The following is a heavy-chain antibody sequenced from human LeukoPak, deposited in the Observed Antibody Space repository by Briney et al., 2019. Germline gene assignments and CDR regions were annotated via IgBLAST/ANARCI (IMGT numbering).Heavy chain of an antibody. J-gene: IGHJ6*02. D-gene: IGHD6-19*01. CDR1: GGSFSGYY. CDR2: INHSGST. V-gene: IGHV4-34*01. CDR3: ARARGWYGPTFNYYYYGMDV. Sequence: SETLSLTCAVYGGSFSGYYWSWIRQPPGKGLEWIGEINHSGSTNYNPSLKSRVTISVDTSKNQFSLKLSSVTAADTAVYYCARARGWYGPTFNYYYYGMDVWGQGTTVTVSS.